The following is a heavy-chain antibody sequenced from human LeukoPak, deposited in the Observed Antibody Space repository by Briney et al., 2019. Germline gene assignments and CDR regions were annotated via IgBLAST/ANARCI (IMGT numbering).Heavy chain of an antibody. Sequence: ASVKVSCKASGYTFSRYGISWVRPAPGQGLEWMGWICAYNGKTNYAQKLQGKVTMTTYTATSTAYMELRSLRSDDTAVYYCARHRSDIVVVVAATPEGGFDYWGQGTLVTVSS. V-gene: IGHV1-18*01. CDR1: GYTFSRYG. D-gene: IGHD2-15*01. CDR2: ICAYNGKT. CDR3: ARHRSDIVVVVAATPEGGFDY. J-gene: IGHJ4*02.